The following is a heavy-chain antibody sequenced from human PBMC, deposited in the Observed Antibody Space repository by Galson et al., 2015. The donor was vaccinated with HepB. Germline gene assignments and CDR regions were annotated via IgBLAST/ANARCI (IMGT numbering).Heavy chain of an antibody. D-gene: IGHD1-26*01. CDR3: ARVELRTGVGYFDY. V-gene: IGHV1-69*13. Sequence: SVKVSCKASGGTFSSYAISWVRQAPGQGLEWMGGIIPIFGTANYAQKFQGRVTITADESTSTAYMELSSLRSEDTAVYYCARVELRTGVGYFDYWGQGTLVTVSS. CDR1: GGTFSSYA. CDR2: IIPIFGTA. J-gene: IGHJ4*02.